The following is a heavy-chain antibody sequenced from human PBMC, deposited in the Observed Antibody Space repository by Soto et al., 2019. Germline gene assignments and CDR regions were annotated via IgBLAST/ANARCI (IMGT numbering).Heavy chain of an antibody. D-gene: IGHD3-16*01. CDR2: ISSSSSYI. CDR1: GFTFSSYS. CDR3: ARGGLNGMDV. Sequence: GGSLRLSCAASGFTFSSYSMNWVRQAPGKGLEWVSSISSSSSYIYYADSVKGRFTISRDNAKNTLYLQMNSLRAEDTAVYYCARGGLNGMDVWGPGTTVTVSS. V-gene: IGHV3-21*01. J-gene: IGHJ6*02.